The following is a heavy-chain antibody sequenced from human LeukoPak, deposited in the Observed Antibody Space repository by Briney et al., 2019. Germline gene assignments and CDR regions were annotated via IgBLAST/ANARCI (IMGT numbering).Heavy chain of an antibody. CDR2: ISGSGGST. D-gene: IGHD6-19*01. J-gene: IGHJ4*02. CDR3: AKTTAGHSSGRDPGWPVDY. Sequence: GGSLRLSCAASGFTFGSYAMTWVRQAPGKGLEWVSHISGSGGSTYHADSVKGRFTISRDNSKNTVHLQMNSLRAEDTAVYYCAKTTAGHSSGRDPGWPVDYWGQGTLVTVSS. CDR1: GFTFGSYA. V-gene: IGHV3-23*01.